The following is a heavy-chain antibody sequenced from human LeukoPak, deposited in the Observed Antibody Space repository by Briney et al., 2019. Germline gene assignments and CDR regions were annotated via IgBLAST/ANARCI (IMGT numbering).Heavy chain of an antibody. Sequence: ASVKVSCKVSGYTLTELSMHWVRQAPGKGFEWMGRFDPADGETIYAQKFQGRVTMTADTSTDTVFMELGSLRSEDTAVYYCATEGKMVRGVYTDYWGQGTLVTVSS. D-gene: IGHD3-10*01. CDR1: GYTLTELS. CDR2: FDPADGET. J-gene: IGHJ4*02. V-gene: IGHV1-24*01. CDR3: ATEGKMVRGVYTDY.